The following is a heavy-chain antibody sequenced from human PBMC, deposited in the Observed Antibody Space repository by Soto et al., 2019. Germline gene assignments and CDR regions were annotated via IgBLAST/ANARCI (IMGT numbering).Heavy chain of an antibody. V-gene: IGHV3-9*01. CDR3: AKDRGLVLSFYFDY. CDR2: ISWNSGSI. J-gene: IGHJ4*02. CDR1: GFTFDDYA. Sequence: EVQLVESGGGLVQPGRSLRLSCAASGFTFDDYAMHWVRQAPGKGLEWVSGISWNSGSIGYADSVKGRLTISRDNAKNSLYLQMNRLRAEDTALYYCAKDRGLVLSFYFDYWGQGTLVTVSS. D-gene: IGHD6-19*01.